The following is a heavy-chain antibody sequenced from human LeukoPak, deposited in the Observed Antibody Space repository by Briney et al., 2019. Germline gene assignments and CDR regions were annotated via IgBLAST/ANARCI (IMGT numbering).Heavy chain of an antibody. CDR3: ARGRSDPHEYDY. CDR1: GFTVSTNS. Sequence: GGSLRLSCAASGFTVSTNSMSWVRQTPGKGLEWVSVIYSGGTIYYADSVKGRFTISRDNFKNTLNLQMNSLRVEDAAVYYCARGRSDPHEYDYWGQGSLVTVSS. CDR2: IYSGGTI. V-gene: IGHV3-66*01. J-gene: IGHJ4*02. D-gene: IGHD2/OR15-2a*01.